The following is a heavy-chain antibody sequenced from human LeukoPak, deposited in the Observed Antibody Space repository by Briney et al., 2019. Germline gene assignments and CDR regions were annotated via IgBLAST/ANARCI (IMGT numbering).Heavy chain of an antibody. V-gene: IGHV4-59*02. CDR1: GGAVSGYY. D-gene: IGHD3-10*01. J-gene: IGHJ4*02. CDR2: IYYSGST. CDR3: ARGLFFGLKKKRGARDPSHFDY. Sequence: SETLSLTCIVSGGAVSGYYWSWIRQPPGKGLEWIGYIYYSGSTDYNPSLKGRLTMSIDTSKNQFSLKLSSVTAADTAVYYCARGLFFGLKKKRGARDPSHFDYWGQGTLVTVSS.